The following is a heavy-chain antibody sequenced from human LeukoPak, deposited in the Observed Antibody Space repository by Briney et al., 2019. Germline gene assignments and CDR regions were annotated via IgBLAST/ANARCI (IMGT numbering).Heavy chain of an antibody. Sequence: SETLSLTCAVYGGSFSRYYWGWIRQSPGKGLEWIAEIDHRGDTNYNPSVKSRVTISVDTSKNQFSLKVRSLSAADTAVYYCARGATISETGYFDLWGQGTLVTVSS. D-gene: IGHD5-24*01. CDR3: ARGATISETGYFDL. CDR2: IDHRGDT. J-gene: IGHJ4*03. CDR1: GGSFSRYY. V-gene: IGHV4-34*01.